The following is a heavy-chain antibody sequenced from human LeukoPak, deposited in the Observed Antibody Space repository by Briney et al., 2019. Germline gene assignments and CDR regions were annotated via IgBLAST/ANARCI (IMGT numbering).Heavy chain of an antibody. J-gene: IGHJ4*02. Sequence: GGSLRVSCVASGFSFSRNAMNWLRQPPGKGLEWVSGVGGSNTDTSYADSVKGRFTISRDNSKNTVSLVMNNLRAEDTAIYYCATHDTIVGVSWGQGTLVTVSS. CDR3: ATHDTIVGVS. D-gene: IGHD1-26*01. V-gene: IGHV3-23*01. CDR2: VGGSNTDT. CDR1: GFSFSRNA.